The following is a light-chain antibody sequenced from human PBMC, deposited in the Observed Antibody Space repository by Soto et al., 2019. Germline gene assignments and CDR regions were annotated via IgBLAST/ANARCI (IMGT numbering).Light chain of an antibody. CDR1: SGDIGGYDY. V-gene: IGLV2-8*01. J-gene: IGLJ1*01. Sequence: QSALTQPPSASGSPGQSVTISCTGTSGDIGGYDYVSWYQQHPGKAPKLMIYEVTKRPLGVPDRFSGSKLGNTASLTVSGLQAEDEADYYCSSYAGSNNPYVFGAGTKLTVL. CDR3: SSYAGSNNPYV. CDR2: EVT.